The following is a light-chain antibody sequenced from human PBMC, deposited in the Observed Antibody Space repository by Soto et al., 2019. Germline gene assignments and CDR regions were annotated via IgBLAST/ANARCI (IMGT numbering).Light chain of an antibody. CDR2: EVT. V-gene: IGLV2-8*01. J-gene: IGLJ1*01. CDR1: STDVGAYNY. CDR3: SSYAGSNSFV. Sequence: QSARTQPPSASGSPGQSVTISCTGTSTDVGAYNYVSWYQQRPGKAPKLMIFEVTKRPSGVPDRFSGSKSGNTASLTVSGVQADDEADYYCSSYAGSNSFVFGTGTRSPS.